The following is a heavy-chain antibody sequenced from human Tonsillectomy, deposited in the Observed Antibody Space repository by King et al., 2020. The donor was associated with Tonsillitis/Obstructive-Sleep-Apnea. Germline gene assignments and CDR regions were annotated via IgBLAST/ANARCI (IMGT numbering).Heavy chain of an antibody. J-gene: IGHJ4*02. D-gene: IGHD3-3*01. CDR3: TRDRTSNDFWSGYDLDY. CDR2: IRSKGYGGTT. Sequence: VQLVESGGGLVQPGRSLRLSCTASGFTFGDYAMSWVRQAPGKGLEWVGSIRSKGYGGTTDYAASVKGRFTISRDDSKNIAYLQMNSLKTEDTAVYYCTRDRTSNDFWSGYDLDYWGQGTLVTVSS. CDR1: GFTFGDYA. V-gene: IGHV3-49*04.